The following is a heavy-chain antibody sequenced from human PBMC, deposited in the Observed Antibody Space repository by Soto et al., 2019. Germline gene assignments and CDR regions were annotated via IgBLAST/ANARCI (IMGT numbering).Heavy chain of an antibody. J-gene: IGHJ5*02. CDR3: ARDSYTDYYDSSGYYYPGWFDP. CDR2: ISSSTSYI. CDR1: GFTFSSYS. Sequence: PGGSLRLSCAASGFTFSSYSMNWVRQAPGKGLEWVSSISSSTSYIYYADSVKGRFTISRDNAKNSLYLQMNSLRAEDTAVYYCARDSYTDYYDSSGYYYPGWFDPWGQGTLVTVSS. D-gene: IGHD3-22*01. V-gene: IGHV3-21*01.